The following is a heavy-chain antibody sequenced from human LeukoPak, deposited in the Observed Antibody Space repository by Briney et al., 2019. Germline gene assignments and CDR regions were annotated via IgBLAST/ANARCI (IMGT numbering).Heavy chain of an antibody. D-gene: IGHD3-10*01. CDR1: GYTFTSYG. CDR2: ISAYNGNT. J-gene: IGHJ4*02. CDR3: ARVSLGDMVRGVRSDY. V-gene: IGHV1-18*01. Sequence: ASVKVSCKASGYTFTSYGISWVRQAPGQGLEWMGWISAYNGNTNYAQKLQGRVTMTTDTSTSTAYMELSSLRSEDTAVYYCARVSLGDMVRGVRSDYWGQGTLVTVSS.